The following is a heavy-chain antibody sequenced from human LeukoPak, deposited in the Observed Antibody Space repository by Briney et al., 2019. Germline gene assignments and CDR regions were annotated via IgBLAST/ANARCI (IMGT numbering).Heavy chain of an antibody. CDR2: IYYSGST. V-gene: IGHV4-59*08. Sequence: SETLSLTCAVSDGSITNYYWSWIRQPPGKGLEWIGDIYYSGSTNYNPSFKSRVTISVDTSKNQFSLKLSSVTAADTAVYYCARLTTHDAFDIWGQGTMVTVSS. J-gene: IGHJ3*02. CDR1: DGSITNYY. D-gene: IGHD1-1*01. CDR3: ARLTTHDAFDI.